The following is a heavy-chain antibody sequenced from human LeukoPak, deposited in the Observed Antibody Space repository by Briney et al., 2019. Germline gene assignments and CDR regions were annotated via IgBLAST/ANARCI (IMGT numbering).Heavy chain of an antibody. CDR1: GFTVSSNY. V-gene: IGHV3-66*04. J-gene: IGHJ1*01. CDR3: ARQLLIRTSFYYIFDL. Sequence: GGSLRRSGAGSGFTVSSNYRSWVRQAPGKGLEWVSVIHSDDSTYDADSVKDRFTISRDNSSNTLSLQTNSLRAEHTAVYYCARQLLIRTSFYYIFDLWGQGTLVTVPS. D-gene: IGHD2-2*01. CDR2: IHSDDST.